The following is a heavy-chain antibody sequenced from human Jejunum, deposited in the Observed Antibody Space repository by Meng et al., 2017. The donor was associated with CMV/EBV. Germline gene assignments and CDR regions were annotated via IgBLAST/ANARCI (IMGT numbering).Heavy chain of an antibody. V-gene: IGHV4-30-2*06. CDR1: GDSITMTGYS. D-gene: IGHD2-21*01. J-gene: IGHJ4*02. Sequence: QLQVEESGPGLVKPSQTLSLTCVVSGDSITMTGYSWSWIRQSPGKGLEWIGYMYYSGDTSYNPSLKSRTTISGDRSRNQMSLKMISVTAADTAVYFCVRGAYCLRGSCRVPGYFDTWGRGTLVTVSS. CDR3: VRGAYCLRGSCRVPGYFDT. CDR2: MYYSGDT.